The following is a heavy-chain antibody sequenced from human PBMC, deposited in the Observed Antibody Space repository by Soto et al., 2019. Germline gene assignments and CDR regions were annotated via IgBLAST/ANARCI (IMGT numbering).Heavy chain of an antibody. V-gene: IGHV1-46*01. D-gene: IGHD6-19*01. Sequence: ASVKVSCKPSGYSFSNFYVHWVRQAPGQGLEWMGIIDPSSGTTSYTQKFQERVTMTRDTSMSTVYMELNSLRAEDTAVYYCARAVAGYYYYYGMDVWGQGATVTVSS. CDR1: GYSFSNFY. J-gene: IGHJ6*02. CDR2: IDPSSGTT. CDR3: ARAVAGYYYYYGMDV.